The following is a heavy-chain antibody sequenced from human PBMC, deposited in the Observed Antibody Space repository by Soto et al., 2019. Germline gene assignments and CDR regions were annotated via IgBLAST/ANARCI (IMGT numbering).Heavy chain of an antibody. J-gene: IGHJ3*02. D-gene: IGHD3-22*01. CDR1: GGSISSGGYY. CDR3: ASQYDSSGYGAFDI. V-gene: IGHV4-31*03. CDR2: IDYSGGT. Sequence: SETLSLPCTVSGGSISSGGYYWSWIRQHPGKGLEWIGYIDYSGGTYYNPSLKSRVTISVYTSKHQLSLKLSSVTAADTAVYYCASQYDSSGYGAFDIWGQGTMVTVSS.